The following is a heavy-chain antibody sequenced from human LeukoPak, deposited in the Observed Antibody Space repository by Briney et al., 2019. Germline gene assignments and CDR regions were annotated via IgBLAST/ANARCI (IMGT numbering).Heavy chain of an antibody. Sequence: GGSLRLFCAASGFSFRNYWMGWVRQAPGKGLEWVANTKPDGSAEYYADSVRGRFSTSRDNANNLLYLQMNSLRAEDTAVYYCARDGGLHTNFDYWGQGTLVTVSS. CDR2: TKPDGSAE. V-gene: IGHV3-7*01. J-gene: IGHJ4*02. CDR3: ARDGGLHTNFDY. CDR1: GFSFRNYW. D-gene: IGHD2-15*01.